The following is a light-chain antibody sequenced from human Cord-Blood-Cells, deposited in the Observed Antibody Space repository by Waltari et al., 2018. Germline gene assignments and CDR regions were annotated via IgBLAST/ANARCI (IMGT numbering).Light chain of an antibody. CDR1: RSDVGGYNS. CDR3: CSYAGSYTFYV. CDR2: DVS. V-gene: IGLV2-11*01. Sequence: QSALTQPRSVSGSPGQSVTISCTGTRSDVGGYNSVSWYQQHPGKAPKLMIYDVSKRPSGVPDRFSGSKSGNTASLTISGLQAEDEADYYCCSYAGSYTFYVFGTGTKVTVL. J-gene: IGLJ1*01.